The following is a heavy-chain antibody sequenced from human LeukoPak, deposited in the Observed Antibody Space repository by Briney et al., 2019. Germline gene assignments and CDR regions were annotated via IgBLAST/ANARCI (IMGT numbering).Heavy chain of an antibody. D-gene: IGHD6-19*01. CDR3: AKTGSGWYFDY. CDR1: GFTFSSYV. V-gene: IGHV3-30*18. Sequence: GGSLRLSCAASGFTFSSYVMRWVRQAPGKGLEWVAVISYDGSNKYYADSVKGRLTISRDSSKNTLYLQMNSLRPEDTSVYYCAKTGSGWYFDYWGQGTLVTVSS. CDR2: ISYDGSNK. J-gene: IGHJ4*02.